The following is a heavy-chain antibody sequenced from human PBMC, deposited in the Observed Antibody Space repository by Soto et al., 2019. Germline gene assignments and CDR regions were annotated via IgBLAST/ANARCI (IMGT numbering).Heavy chain of an antibody. V-gene: IGHV5-51*01. D-gene: IGHD6-19*01. J-gene: IGHJ4*02. CDR3: ARAHSDGWYQHMEY. CDR1: GYTFRNYG. CDR2: IYPGVSDT. Sequence: GESLKISCKASGYTFRNYGIVWVRQMPGEGLERLGIIYPGVSDTRYSPTFQGQLTISADKCVSTAYLQWNILQASVTVMYYCARAHSDGWYQHMEYWGQGTLVTVS.